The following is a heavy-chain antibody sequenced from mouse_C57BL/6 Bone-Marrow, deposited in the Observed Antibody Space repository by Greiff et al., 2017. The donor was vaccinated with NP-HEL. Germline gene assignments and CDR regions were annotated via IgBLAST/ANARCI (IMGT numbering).Heavy chain of an antibody. Sequence: VQLQQSGAELVKPGASVKMSCKASGYTFTSYWITWVKQRPGQGLEWIGDIYPGSGSTNYNEKFKSKATLTVDTSSSTAYMQLSSLTSEDSAVYYCARRTFYYGNPGYAMDYWGQGTSVTVSS. CDR2: IYPGSGST. V-gene: IGHV1-55*01. D-gene: IGHD2-1*01. J-gene: IGHJ4*01. CDR1: GYTFTSYW. CDR3: ARRTFYYGNPGYAMDY.